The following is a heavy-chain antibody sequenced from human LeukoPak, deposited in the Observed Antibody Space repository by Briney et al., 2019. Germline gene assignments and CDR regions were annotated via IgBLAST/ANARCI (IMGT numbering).Heavy chain of an antibody. Sequence: ASVKVSCKASGYTFTTYGINWVRQAPGQGLEWMGWISAYNGNTNYARKLQGRVTMTTDTSSTTAYMELRSLRSDDTAVYYCARDLVAATPGYFVYWGQGTLVTVSS. CDR1: GYTFTTYG. D-gene: IGHD2-15*01. CDR2: ISAYNGNT. J-gene: IGHJ4*02. V-gene: IGHV1-18*01. CDR3: ARDLVAATPGYFVY.